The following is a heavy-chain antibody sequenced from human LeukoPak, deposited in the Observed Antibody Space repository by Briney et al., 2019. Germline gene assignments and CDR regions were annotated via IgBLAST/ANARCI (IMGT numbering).Heavy chain of an antibody. J-gene: IGHJ4*02. Sequence: GGSLRLSCAASGFTFSSYEMNWVRQARGKGLEWVSYISSSGSTIYYADSVKGRFTISRDNAKNSLYLQMNSLRAEDTAVYYCAGGVAVSVVPAPDYWGQGTLVTVSS. CDR2: ISSSGSTI. CDR3: AGGVAVSVVPAPDY. V-gene: IGHV3-48*03. CDR1: GFTFSSYE. D-gene: IGHD2-2*01.